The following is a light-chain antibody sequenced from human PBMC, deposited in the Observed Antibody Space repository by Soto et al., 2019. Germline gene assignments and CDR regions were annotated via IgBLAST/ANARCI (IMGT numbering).Light chain of an antibody. V-gene: IGKV3-11*01. CDR2: DAS. Sequence: EIVLTQSPATLSLSPGERATLSCRASQSVSSYLACYQQKPGQAPRLLIYDASNRATGIPARFSGSGSGTDFTLTISSLEPEDFAVYYFQQRSNWRITFGQGTRLEI. CDR1: QSVSSY. J-gene: IGKJ5*01. CDR3: QQRSNWRIT.